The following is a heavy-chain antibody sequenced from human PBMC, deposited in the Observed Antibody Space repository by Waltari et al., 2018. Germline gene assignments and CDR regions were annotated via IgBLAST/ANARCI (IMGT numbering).Heavy chain of an antibody. J-gene: IGHJ6*02. CDR1: GGSISGGDND. CDR2: ISYRGTT. D-gene: IGHD1-26*01. CDR3: SREEQTFDFYGMDV. V-gene: IGHV4-30-4*08. Sequence: ELQESGPGLVRPSQTLSLTCTVSGGSISGGDNDWNWSRQTPGKGLEWIGYISYRGTTSHNPALQGRVTISADTSKNQFFMTLTSVTATDTAIYYCSREEQTFDFYGMDVWGPGTTVTVSS.